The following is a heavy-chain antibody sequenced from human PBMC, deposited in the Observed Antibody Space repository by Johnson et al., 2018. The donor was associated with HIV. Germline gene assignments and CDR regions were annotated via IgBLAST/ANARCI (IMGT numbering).Heavy chain of an antibody. V-gene: IGHV3-66*01. CDR3: TRVRSTSWALDI. Sequence: VQLVESGGGLVQPGGSLRLSCAASGFIVRSNYMNWVRQAPGKGLEWVSVIYSGGDTYYSDSVMGRFTISRDTSKNTLYLQMNSLRGDDTAVYYCTRVRSTSWALDIWGQGTLVTVSS. J-gene: IGHJ3*02. CDR2: IYSGGDT. CDR1: GFIVRSNY. D-gene: IGHD1-26*01.